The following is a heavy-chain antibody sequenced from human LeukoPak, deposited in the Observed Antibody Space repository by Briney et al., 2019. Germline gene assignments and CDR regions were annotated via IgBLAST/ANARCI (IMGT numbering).Heavy chain of an antibody. D-gene: IGHD6-13*01. CDR2: IHSDGSST. J-gene: IGHJ5*02. CDR3: AKDRTQQLVLGWFDP. CDR1: GFTLSIYW. Sequence: QPGGSLRLSCAASGFTLSIYWMHWVRQVPGKGLVWVSRIHSDGSSTNYADSVKGRFTISRDNAKNTLYLQMNSLRTEDTALYYCAKDRTQQLVLGWFDPWGQGTLVTVSS. V-gene: IGHV3-74*01.